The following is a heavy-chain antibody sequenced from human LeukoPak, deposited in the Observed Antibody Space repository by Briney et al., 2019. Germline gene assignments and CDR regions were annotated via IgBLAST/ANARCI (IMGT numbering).Heavy chain of an antibody. Sequence: ASVKVSCKASGYTFTGYYMHWVRQAPGRGLEWMGWINPNSGGTNYAQKFQGRVTMTRDTSISTAYMELSRLRSDDTAVYYCARDGSSWYSYYYYYYMDVWGKGTTVTISS. CDR2: INPNSGGT. V-gene: IGHV1-2*02. D-gene: IGHD6-13*01. CDR3: ARDGSSWYSYYYYYYMDV. J-gene: IGHJ6*03. CDR1: GYTFTGYY.